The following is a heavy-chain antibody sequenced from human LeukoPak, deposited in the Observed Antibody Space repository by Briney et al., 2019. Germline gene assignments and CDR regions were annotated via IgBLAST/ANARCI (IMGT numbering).Heavy chain of an antibody. J-gene: IGHJ6*02. CDR3: AKGWELLGDYYYYGMDV. V-gene: IGHV3-23*01. D-gene: IGHD1-26*01. Sequence: SGGSLRLSCAASGFTFSNNAMSWVRQAPGKGLEWVSAISGSGGSTYYADSVKGRFTISRDNSKNTLYLQMNSLRAEDTAVYYCAKGWELLGDYYYYGMDVWGQGTTVTVSS. CDR2: ISGSGGST. CDR1: GFTFSNNA.